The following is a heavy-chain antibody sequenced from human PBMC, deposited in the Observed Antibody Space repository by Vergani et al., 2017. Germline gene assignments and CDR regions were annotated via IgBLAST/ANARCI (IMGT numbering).Heavy chain of an antibody. Sequence: QVQLVQSGAEVKKPGSSVKVSCKASGGTFSSYTISWVRQAPGQGLEWMGRIIPILGIANYAQKFQGRVTITADKSTSTAYMELSSLRSEDTAVYYCARGFDSPPFWGGYYTGYYYYYIDVWGKGTTVTVSS. D-gene: IGHD3-3*01. CDR3: ARGFDSPPFWGGYYTGYYYYYIDV. V-gene: IGHV1-69*02. J-gene: IGHJ6*03. CDR1: GGTFSSYT. CDR2: IIPILGIA.